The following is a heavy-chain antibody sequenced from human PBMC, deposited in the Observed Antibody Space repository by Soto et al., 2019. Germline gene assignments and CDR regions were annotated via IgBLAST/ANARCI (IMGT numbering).Heavy chain of an antibody. Sequence: WVQQDTRQGLECMGRMNPNSGNTGYAQKFQGRVTMTKNTSISTAYMELSSLRSEDTAVYYCARVTYDFRRGPLRDGMAVCGQATTVTLSS. CDR2: MNPNSGNT. CDR3: ARVTYDFRRGPLRDGMAV. J-gene: IGHJ6*02. D-gene: IGHD3-3*01. V-gene: IGHV1-8*01.